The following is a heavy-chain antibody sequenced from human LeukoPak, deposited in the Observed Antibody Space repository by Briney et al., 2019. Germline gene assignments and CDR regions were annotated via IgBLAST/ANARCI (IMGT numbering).Heavy chain of an antibody. CDR3: ARRRRDGYNYPFDY. V-gene: IGHV4-39*01. D-gene: IGHD5-24*01. Sequence: PSETLSLTCTVSGGSISSSSYYWGWIRQPPGKGLEWIGSIYYSGSTYYNPSLKSRVTISVDMSKNQFSLKLSSVTAADTAVYYCARRRRDGYNYPFDYWGQGTLVTVSS. CDR2: IYYSGST. J-gene: IGHJ4*02. CDR1: GGSISSSSYY.